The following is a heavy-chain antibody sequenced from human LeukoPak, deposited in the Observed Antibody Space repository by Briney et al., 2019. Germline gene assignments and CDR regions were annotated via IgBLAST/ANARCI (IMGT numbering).Heavy chain of an antibody. D-gene: IGHD3-22*01. CDR1: GGSISSSSYY. J-gene: IGHJ4*02. V-gene: IGHV4-39*01. Sequence: PSETLSLTCTVSGGSISSSSYYWGWIRQPPGKGLEWIGSIYYSGSTYCNPSLKSRVTISVDTSKNQFSLKLSSVTAADTAVYYCARTYYYDSSGYTLDYWGQGTLVTVSS. CDR2: IYYSGST. CDR3: ARTYYYDSSGYTLDY.